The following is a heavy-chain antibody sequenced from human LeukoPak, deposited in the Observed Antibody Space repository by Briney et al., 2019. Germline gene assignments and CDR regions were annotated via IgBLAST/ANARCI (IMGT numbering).Heavy chain of an antibody. Sequence: SGPTLVKPTQTLTLTCTFSGLSLSTSGVGVGWIRQPPGKALEWLALIYWNDDKRYSPSLKSRLTITKDTSKNQVVLTMTNMDPVDTATYYCAHSPPWHCSSTSCLNWFDPWGQGTLVTVSS. CDR2: IYWNDDK. J-gene: IGHJ5*02. D-gene: IGHD2-2*01. V-gene: IGHV2-5*01. CDR3: AHSPPWHCSSTSCLNWFDP. CDR1: GLSLSTSGVG.